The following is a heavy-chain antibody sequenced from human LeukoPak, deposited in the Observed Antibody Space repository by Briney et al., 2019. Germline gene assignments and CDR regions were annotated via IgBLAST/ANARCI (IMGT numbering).Heavy chain of an antibody. Sequence: GGSLRLSCAASGFTFSSYSMNWVRQAPGKGLEWVSSISSSSSYIYYADSVKGRFTISRDNAKNSLYLQMNSLIAEDTAVYYCARFQQLGTFDFWGQGTLVTVSS. J-gene: IGHJ4*02. V-gene: IGHV3-21*01. CDR1: GFTFSSYS. CDR2: ISSSSSYI. D-gene: IGHD6-13*01. CDR3: ARFQQLGTFDF.